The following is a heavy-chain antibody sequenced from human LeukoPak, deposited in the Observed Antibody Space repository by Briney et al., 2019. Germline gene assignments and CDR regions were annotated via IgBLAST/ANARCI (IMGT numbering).Heavy chain of an antibody. J-gene: IGHJ4*02. D-gene: IGHD6-13*01. Sequence: PGGSLRLSCEASGFTFSSYWMSWVRQAPGKGLEWVANIKQDGSEKFYVDYVKGRFTISRDSAKNSLYLQMNSLRAEDTAVYYCAKEPIAAAEGYYFDYWGQGTLVTVSS. CDR1: GFTFSSYW. CDR2: IKQDGSEK. V-gene: IGHV3-7*01. CDR3: AKEPIAAAEGYYFDY.